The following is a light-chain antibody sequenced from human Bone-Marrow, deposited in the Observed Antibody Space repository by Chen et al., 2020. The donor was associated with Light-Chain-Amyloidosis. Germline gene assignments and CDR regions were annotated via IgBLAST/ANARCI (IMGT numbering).Light chain of an antibody. J-gene: IGLJ2*01. CDR1: DLPTKY. CDR3: QSADSSGTYEVI. CDR2: RDT. V-gene: IGLV3-25*03. Sequence: SYELTQPPSVSVSPVQTARITCSGDDLPTKYAYWYQQKPGQAPVLVIHRDTERPSGISERFSGSSSGTTATLTISGVQAEDKADYHCQSADSSGTYEVIFGGGTKLTVL.